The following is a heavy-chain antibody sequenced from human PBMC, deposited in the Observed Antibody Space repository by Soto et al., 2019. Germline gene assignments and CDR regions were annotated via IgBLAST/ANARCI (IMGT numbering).Heavy chain of an antibody. Sequence: GASVKVSCKASGYTFTRYGISWVRQAPGQGLEWMGWISAYNGNTKYAQNLKGRVTMTTGTSTTTAYMELRSLTSDDTAVYYCAREGFCSGGNCALYYHDYFGMDVWGHGTRVTVSX. D-gene: IGHD2-15*01. CDR1: GYTFTRYG. CDR3: AREGFCSGGNCALYYHDYFGMDV. J-gene: IGHJ6*02. CDR2: ISAYNGNT. V-gene: IGHV1-18*01.